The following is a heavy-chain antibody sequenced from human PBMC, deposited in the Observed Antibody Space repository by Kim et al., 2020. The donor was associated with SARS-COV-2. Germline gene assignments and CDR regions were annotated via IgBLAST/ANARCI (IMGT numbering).Heavy chain of an antibody. CDR2: INAGNGNT. CDR3: AAPLWFGELGVDY. Sequence: ASVKVSCKASGYTFTSYARHWVRQAPGQRLEWMGWINAGNGNTKYSQKFQGRVTITRDTSASTAYMELSSLRSEDTAVDYCAAPLWFGELGVDYWGQGTLVTVSS. D-gene: IGHD3-10*01. CDR1: GYTFTSYA. J-gene: IGHJ4*02. V-gene: IGHV1-3*01.